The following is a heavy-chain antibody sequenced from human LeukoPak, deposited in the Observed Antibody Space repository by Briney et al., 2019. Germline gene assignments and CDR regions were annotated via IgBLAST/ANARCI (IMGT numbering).Heavy chain of an antibody. J-gene: IGHJ5*02. Sequence: GESLKISCKGSGYSFTSHWIGLVRQMPGKGLEWMGIIFPGDSDTRYSPSFQGQVTISADKSISTAYLQWSSLKASDTAMYYCARITYYYDSSGYWGWFDPWGQGTLVTVSS. CDR2: IFPGDSDT. CDR3: ARITYYYDSSGYWGWFDP. CDR1: GYSFTSHW. V-gene: IGHV5-51*01. D-gene: IGHD3-22*01.